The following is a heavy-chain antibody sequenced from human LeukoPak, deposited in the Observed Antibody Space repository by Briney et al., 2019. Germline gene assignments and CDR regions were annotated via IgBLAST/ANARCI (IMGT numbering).Heavy chain of an antibody. D-gene: IGHD3-10*01. CDR2: ISGSGGST. Sequence: GGSLRLSCAASGFTFSSYAMSWVRQAPGKGLEWVSAISGSGGSTYYSDSVKGRFTISRDNSMNTLYLQMNSLRAEDTAVYYCAKDLGYYGSGSYFHYWGQGTLVTVSS. CDR3: AKDLGYYGSGSYFHY. CDR1: GFTFSSYA. V-gene: IGHV3-23*01. J-gene: IGHJ4*02.